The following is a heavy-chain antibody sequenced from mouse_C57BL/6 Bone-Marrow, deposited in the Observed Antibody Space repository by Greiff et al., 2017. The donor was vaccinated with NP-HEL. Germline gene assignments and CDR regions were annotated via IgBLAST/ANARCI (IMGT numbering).Heavy chain of an antibody. CDR2: IDPANGNT. V-gene: IGHV14-3*01. Sequence: EVKLVESVAELVRPGASVKLSCTASGFNIKNTYMHWVKQRPEQGLEWIGRIDPANGNTKYAPKFQGKATITADTSSNTAYLQLSSLTSEDTAIYYCARGAYYGSSFFWYFDVWGTGTTVTVSS. J-gene: IGHJ1*03. CDR1: GFNIKNTY. D-gene: IGHD1-1*01. CDR3: ARGAYYGSSFFWYFDV.